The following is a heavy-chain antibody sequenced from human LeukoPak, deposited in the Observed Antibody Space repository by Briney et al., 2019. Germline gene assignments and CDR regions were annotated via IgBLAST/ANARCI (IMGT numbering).Heavy chain of an antibody. CDR1: GYTFTSYD. V-gene: IGHV1-8*03. CDR2: MNPNSGNT. J-gene: IGHJ3*02. Sequence: ASVKVSCKASGYTFTSYDINWVRQATGQGLEWMGWMNPNSGNTGYAQKFQGRVTITRNTSISTAYMELSSLRSEDTAVYYCARERVFSSWYLEAFDIWGQGTMVTVSS. D-gene: IGHD6-13*01. CDR3: ARERVFSSWYLEAFDI.